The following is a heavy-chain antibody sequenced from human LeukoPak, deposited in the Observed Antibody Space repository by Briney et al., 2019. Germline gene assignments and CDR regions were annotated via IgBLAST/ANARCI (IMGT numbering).Heavy chain of an antibody. CDR1: GFTFSSYA. Sequence: GGSLRLSCSACGFTFSSYAMHWVRQAPGKGLEYVSAISSNGGSTYYADSVKGRYTISRDNSKNTLYLQMSSLRAEDTAVYYCVKEDSSSWYGNWFDPWGQGTLVTVSS. CDR2: ISSNGGST. V-gene: IGHV3-64D*06. D-gene: IGHD6-13*01. J-gene: IGHJ5*02. CDR3: VKEDSSSWYGNWFDP.